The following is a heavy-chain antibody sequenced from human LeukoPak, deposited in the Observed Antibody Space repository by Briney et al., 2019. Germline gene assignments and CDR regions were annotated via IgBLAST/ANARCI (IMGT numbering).Heavy chain of an antibody. CDR1: GGSSSSSRYY. Sequence: SETLSLTCTVSGGSSSSSRYYRGWIRQPPGKGLEWIGSNSGSTYYNPSLKSRVTISVDTSKNQFSLKLSSVTAADTAVYYCARHPYQLLWLSWFDPWGQGTLVTVSS. J-gene: IGHJ5*02. V-gene: IGHV4-39*01. CDR3: ARHPYQLLWLSWFDP. D-gene: IGHD2-2*01. CDR2: NSGST.